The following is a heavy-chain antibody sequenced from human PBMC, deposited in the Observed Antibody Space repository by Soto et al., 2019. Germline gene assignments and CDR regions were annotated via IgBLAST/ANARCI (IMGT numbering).Heavy chain of an antibody. J-gene: IGHJ6*02. CDR1: GFTFSSYA. CDR2: ISGGGGTT. Sequence: LRLSCAASGFTFSSYAMSWVRQAPGKGLEWVSAISGGGGTTYYADSVKGRFTISRDNSRNTVYLQMTSLRAEDTAVYYCGGYISGYKYYYGMDVWGQGTTVTV. V-gene: IGHV3-23*01. D-gene: IGHD6-19*01. CDR3: GGYISGYKYYYGMDV.